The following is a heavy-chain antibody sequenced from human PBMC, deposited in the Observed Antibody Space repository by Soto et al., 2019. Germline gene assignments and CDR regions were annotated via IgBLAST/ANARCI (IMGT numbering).Heavy chain of an antibody. D-gene: IGHD5-18*01. CDR2: ILPFLGST. Sequence: QLQLVQSGAAVKKPGSSVKVSCKASGGTLNTYTISWVRQAPGQGLEWMGSILPFLGSTNYAKKFQGRVTITADQSTSTMDLSSLRSEDTAVYFCARDVTAMEALYYYDTWGQGSLVTVSS. J-gene: IGHJ4*02. CDR3: ARDVTAMEALYYYDT. CDR1: GGTLNTYT. V-gene: IGHV1-69*08.